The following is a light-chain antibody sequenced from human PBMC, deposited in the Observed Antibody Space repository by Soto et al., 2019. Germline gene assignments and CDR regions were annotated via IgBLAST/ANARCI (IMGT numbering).Light chain of an antibody. V-gene: IGKV3-11*01. Sequence: EIVLTQSPATLSLSPGERATLSCRASQSVNNYLAWFQQKPGQAPRLLIYDVSNRVAGIPARFSGSGSGTDFTLTISSLEPEDFAVFYCQQYGTSEIIFGQGTRLEIK. CDR2: DVS. CDR3: QQYGTSEII. CDR1: QSVNNY. J-gene: IGKJ5*01.